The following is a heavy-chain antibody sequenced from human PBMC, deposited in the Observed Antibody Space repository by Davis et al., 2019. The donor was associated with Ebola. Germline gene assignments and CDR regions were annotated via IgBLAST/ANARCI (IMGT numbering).Heavy chain of an antibody. J-gene: IGHJ4*02. CDR2: ISGSGGTT. V-gene: IGHV3-23*01. D-gene: IGHD3-16*01. CDR3: ARDTYYDYVWGSYIDY. CDR1: VITFSSYA. Sequence: GGSLRLSCADSVITFSSYAMTWVRQAPGKGLEWVSAISGSGGTTYYAGSVKGRFTVSRDNAKNSLYLQMNSLRAEDTAVYYCARDTYYDYVWGSYIDYWGQGTLVTVSS.